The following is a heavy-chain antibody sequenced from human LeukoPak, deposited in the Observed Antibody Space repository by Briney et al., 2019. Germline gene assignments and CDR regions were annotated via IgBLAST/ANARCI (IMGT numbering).Heavy chain of an antibody. CDR1: GFTFSSYG. CDR3: ARSNYYYYYYMDV. Sequence: GGSLRLSCAASGFTFSSYGMHWVRQAPGKGLEWVAFIRYDGSNKYYADSVKGRFTISRDNAKNSLYLQMNSLRAEDTALYYCARSNYYYYYYMDVWGKGTTVTVSS. V-gene: IGHV3-30*02. CDR2: IRYDGSNK. J-gene: IGHJ6*03.